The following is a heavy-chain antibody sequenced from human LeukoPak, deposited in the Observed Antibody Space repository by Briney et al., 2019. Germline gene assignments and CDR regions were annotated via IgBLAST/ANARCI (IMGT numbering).Heavy chain of an antibody. CDR3: AREVVTAIDAFDI. Sequence: ASVKVSCKASGYTFTGYYMHWVQQAPGQGLEWMGWINPNSGGTNYAQKFQGRVTMTRDTSISTAYMELSRLRSDDTAVYYCAREVVTAIDAFDIWGQGTMVTVSS. CDR2: INPNSGGT. V-gene: IGHV1-2*02. D-gene: IGHD2-21*02. CDR1: GYTFTGYY. J-gene: IGHJ3*02.